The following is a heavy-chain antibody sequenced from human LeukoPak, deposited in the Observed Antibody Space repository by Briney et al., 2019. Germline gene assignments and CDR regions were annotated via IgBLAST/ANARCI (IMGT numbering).Heavy chain of an antibody. D-gene: IGHD5-12*01. J-gene: IGHJ4*02. Sequence: PGGSLRLSCAASGFIFSNYDMHWVRQATGKGLEWVSAINTAGDTYYPGSVKGRFTISRDNAKNSLYLQMNSLRAEDTAVYYCTVATMYHEDDYWGQGTLVTVSS. CDR3: TVATMYHEDDY. CDR2: INTAGDT. CDR1: GFIFSNYD. V-gene: IGHV3-13*01.